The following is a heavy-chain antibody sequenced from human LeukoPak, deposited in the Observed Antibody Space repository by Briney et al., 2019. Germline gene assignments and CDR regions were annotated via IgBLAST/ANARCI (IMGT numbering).Heavy chain of an antibody. Sequence: SETLSLTCTVSGGSLSSYYWSWIRQPPGKGLEWIGYICYSGSTNYNPSLKSRVTISVDTSKNQFSLKLSSVTAADTAVYYCARSSRGLALEFDYWGQGTLVTVSS. D-gene: IGHD1-1*01. J-gene: IGHJ4*02. V-gene: IGHV4-59*01. CDR3: ARSSRGLALEFDY. CDR1: GGSLSSYY. CDR2: ICYSGST.